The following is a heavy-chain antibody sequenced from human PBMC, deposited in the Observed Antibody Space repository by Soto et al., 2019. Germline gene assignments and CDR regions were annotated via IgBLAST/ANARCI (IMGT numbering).Heavy chain of an antibody. D-gene: IGHD3-10*01. CDR3: AKDDVLLWFGELNAFDI. CDR1: GFTFSSFP. V-gene: IGHV3-23*01. Sequence: EVQLLESGGGLVQPGGSLRLSCEASGFTFSSFPMSWVRQAPGKGLEGVSAISGSGGSTYYADSVKGRFTISRDNSKNTLYLQMNSLRAEDTAVYYCAKDDVLLWFGELNAFDIWGQGTMVTVSS. J-gene: IGHJ3*02. CDR2: ISGSGGST.